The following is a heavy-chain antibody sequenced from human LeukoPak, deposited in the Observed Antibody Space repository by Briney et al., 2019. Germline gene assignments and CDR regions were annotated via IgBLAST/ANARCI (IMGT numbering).Heavy chain of an antibody. CDR3: AQGGSPGAFDY. V-gene: IGHV3-74*01. CDR1: AFTFSGYW. Sequence: GRSLRLSCPASAFTFSGYWMHWVRQAPGKGLVWVSRINGDGSSTSYADSVKGRFTISRDNARNTPYLQMNSLRAEDTAVYYCAQGGSPGAFDYWGQGTLVTVSS. CDR2: INGDGSST. D-gene: IGHD1-26*01. J-gene: IGHJ4*02.